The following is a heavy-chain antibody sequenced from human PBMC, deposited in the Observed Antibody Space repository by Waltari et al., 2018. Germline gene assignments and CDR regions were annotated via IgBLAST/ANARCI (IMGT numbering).Heavy chain of an antibody. CDR1: GYSMSSPDW. V-gene: IGHV4-4*02. D-gene: IGHD2-15*01. CDR2: VQYTGRS. Sequence: QLQLQESGPGLVKPSGTLSLRCTVSGYSMSSPDWWSWVRQSPQKGLEWIGQVQYTGRSNYNPSFASRVTVSIDTSNNQFTLKLTSATAADTAMYYCARDRGRGIYLDTWGPGMQVTVSP. J-gene: IGHJ5*02. CDR3: ARDRGRGIYLDT.